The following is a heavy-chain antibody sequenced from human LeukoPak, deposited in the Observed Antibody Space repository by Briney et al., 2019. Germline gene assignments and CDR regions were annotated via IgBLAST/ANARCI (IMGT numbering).Heavy chain of an antibody. CDR2: INHSGST. CDR1: GGSFSGYY. Sequence: SETLSLTCAVYGGSFSGYYGSWIRQPPGKGLEWIGEINHSGSTNYNPSLKSRVTISVDTSKDQFSLKLSSVTAADTAVYYCARGLRPPNSYSGSYLRWFDPWGQGTLVTVSS. D-gene: IGHD1-26*01. CDR3: ARGLRPPNSYSGSYLRWFDP. V-gene: IGHV4-34*01. J-gene: IGHJ5*02.